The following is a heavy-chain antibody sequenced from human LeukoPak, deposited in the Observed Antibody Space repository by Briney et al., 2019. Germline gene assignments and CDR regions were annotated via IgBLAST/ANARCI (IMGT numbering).Heavy chain of an antibody. V-gene: IGHV3-11*04. D-gene: IGHD3-9*01. CDR3: ARASHYDILTGYDPLFDY. CDR2: INSSGSTI. Sequence: GGSLRFSAAASGFTFSDYYLSWIRQAPGEGVEGVAYINSSGSTIYYADSVKGRFTISRDNAKNSLYLQMNSLRAEDTAVYYCARASHYDILTGYDPLFDYWGQGTLVTVSS. CDR1: GFTFSDYY. J-gene: IGHJ4*02.